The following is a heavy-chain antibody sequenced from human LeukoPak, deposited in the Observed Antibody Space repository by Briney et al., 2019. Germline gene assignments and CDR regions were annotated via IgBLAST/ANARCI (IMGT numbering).Heavy chain of an antibody. CDR3: TSSSSYYFDY. CDR1: GLTFSGSA. V-gene: IGHV3-73*01. Sequence: PGGSLKLSCAASGLTFSGSAIHWVRQASGKGLEWVGRIRTKPNSYATAFAASVKGRFTISRDDSKNTAYLQMNSLKTEDTAVYLCTSSSSYYFDYWGQGTLVTVSS. CDR2: IRTKPNSYAT. J-gene: IGHJ4*02. D-gene: IGHD6-6*01.